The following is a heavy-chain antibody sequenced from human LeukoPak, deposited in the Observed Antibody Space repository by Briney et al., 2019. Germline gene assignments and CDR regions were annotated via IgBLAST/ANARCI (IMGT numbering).Heavy chain of an antibody. CDR1: DYTFTTFG. Sequence: GASVKLCCKAFDYTFTTFGISLVRQAPGEGLEWMGWFSAYNGDTKYADKFQGRVTMTADTSTNTAYMELRSLTPEDAAMYFCARDNSCMLGNLINWFDPWGQGTLVIVSS. J-gene: IGHJ5*02. CDR3: ARDNSCMLGNLINWFDP. V-gene: IGHV1-18*01. CDR2: FSAYNGDT. D-gene: IGHD3-10*02.